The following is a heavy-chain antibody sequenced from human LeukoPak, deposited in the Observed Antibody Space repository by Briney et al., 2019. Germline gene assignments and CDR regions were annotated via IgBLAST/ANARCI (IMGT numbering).Heavy chain of an antibody. V-gene: IGHV1-58*01. Sequence: SVKVSCKASGFTFTSSAVQWVRQAREQRLEWIGWIVVGSGNTNYAQKFQERVTITRDMSTSTAYMELSSLRSEDTAVYYCAAEACWDCPFDYWGQGTLVTVSS. D-gene: IGHD1-26*01. CDR1: GFTFTSSA. CDR2: IVVGSGNT. CDR3: AAEACWDCPFDY. J-gene: IGHJ4*02.